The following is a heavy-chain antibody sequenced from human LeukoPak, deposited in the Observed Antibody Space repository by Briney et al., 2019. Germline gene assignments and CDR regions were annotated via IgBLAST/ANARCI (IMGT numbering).Heavy chain of an antibody. J-gene: IGHJ5*02. CDR1: GGSISSGDYY. Sequence: SQTLSLTCTVSGGSISSGDYYWSWIRQPPGKGLEWIGYIYYSGSTYYNPSLKSRVTISVDTSKNQFSLKLSSVTAADAAVYYCARAPGRNNWFNPWGQGTLVTVSS. CDR3: ARAPGRNNWFNP. V-gene: IGHV4-30-4*08. CDR2: IYYSGST.